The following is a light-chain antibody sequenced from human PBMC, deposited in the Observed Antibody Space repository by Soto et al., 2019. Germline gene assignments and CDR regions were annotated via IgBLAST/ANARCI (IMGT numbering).Light chain of an antibody. CDR2: EVS. CDR1: SSDVGGYNC. CDR3: SSYAGSNIPVV. V-gene: IGLV2-8*01. Sequence: QSVLTQSPSASGSPGQSVTISCTGTSSDVGGYNCVSWYQQHPGKAPKLMIYEVSKRPSGVPDRFSGSKSGNTASLTVSGLQAEDEADYYCSSYAGSNIPVVFGGGTKVTVL. J-gene: IGLJ2*01.